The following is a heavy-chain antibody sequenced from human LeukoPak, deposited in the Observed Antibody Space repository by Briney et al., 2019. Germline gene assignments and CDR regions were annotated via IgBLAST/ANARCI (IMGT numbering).Heavy chain of an antibody. CDR1: GGSINNFY. V-gene: IGHV4-59*12. CDR2: IYHSGST. CDR3: ARERAYSNYDY. J-gene: IGHJ4*02. D-gene: IGHD4-11*01. Sequence: SETLSLTCTVSGGSINNFYWTWIRQPPGKGLEWIGYIYHSGSTYYNPSLKSRVTISVDRSKNQFSLKLSSVTAADTAVYYCARERAYSNYDYWGQGTLVTVSS.